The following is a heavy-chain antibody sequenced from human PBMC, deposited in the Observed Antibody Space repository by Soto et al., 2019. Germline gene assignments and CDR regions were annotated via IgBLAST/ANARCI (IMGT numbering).Heavy chain of an antibody. Sequence: SVKVSCKASGGTFSSYAISWVRQAPGQGLEWMGGIIPIFGTANYAQKFQGRVTITADESTSTAYMELSSLRSEDTAVYYCARGSVLRFLEWSPYYYYGMDVWGQGTTVTVSS. CDR1: GGTFSSYA. J-gene: IGHJ6*02. CDR3: ARGSVLRFLEWSPYYYYGMDV. V-gene: IGHV1-69*13. CDR2: IIPIFGTA. D-gene: IGHD3-3*01.